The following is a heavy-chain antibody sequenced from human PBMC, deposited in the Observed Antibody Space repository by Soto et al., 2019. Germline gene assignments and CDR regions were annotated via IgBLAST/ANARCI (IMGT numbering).Heavy chain of an antibody. CDR1: GGSISSGDYY. J-gene: IGHJ4*02. D-gene: IGHD6-6*01. CDR2: IHYSGST. V-gene: IGHV4-30-4*01. CDR3: ARGSSSSGTSTTFDY. Sequence: QVQLQESGPGLVKPSQTLSLTCTVSGGSISSGDYYWSWIRQPPGKGLEWIGYIHYSGSTYYNPSVNSRVTISVDTSKNQFSLKLSSVTAADTAVYYCARGSSSSGTSTTFDYWGQGTLVTVSS.